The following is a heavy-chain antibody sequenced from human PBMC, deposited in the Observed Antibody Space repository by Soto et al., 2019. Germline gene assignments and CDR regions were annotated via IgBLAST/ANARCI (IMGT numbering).Heavy chain of an antibody. V-gene: IGHV3-23*01. CDR3: AEVPAVAGGYYFDY. D-gene: IGHD6-19*01. CDR1: GFTFSSYA. J-gene: IGHJ4*02. Sequence: GGSLRLSCAASGFTFSSYAMSWVRQAPGKGLEWVSAVTDNGGGTYYADSVKGRFTISRDNSKNTLYLQMNSLRAEDTALYYCAEVPAVAGGYYFDYWGPGTLVTVSS. CDR2: VTDNGGGT.